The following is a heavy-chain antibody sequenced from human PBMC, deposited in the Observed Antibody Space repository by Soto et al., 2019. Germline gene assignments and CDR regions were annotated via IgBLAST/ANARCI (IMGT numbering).Heavy chain of an antibody. CDR2: IYHSGST. V-gene: IGHV4-38-2*01. CDR1: GYSISSGYY. Sequence: SEPLSLTCAVSGYSISSGYYWGWIRQPPGEGLGWSGSIYHSGSTYYNPSLQSRVTISVDTSKNQFSLKVNSVTAPDPAVYYGARHTLRDYPCDVWGQGTTVTVSS. J-gene: IGHJ6*02. D-gene: IGHD2-21*01. CDR3: ARHTLRDYPCDV.